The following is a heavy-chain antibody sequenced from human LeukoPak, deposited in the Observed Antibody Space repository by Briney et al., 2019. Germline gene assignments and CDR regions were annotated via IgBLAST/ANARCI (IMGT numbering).Heavy chain of an antibody. CDR3: ASTRGYSGYELITPYYYYGMDV. J-gene: IGHJ6*02. V-gene: IGHV4-59*08. CDR2: IYYSGST. Sequence: SETLSLTCTVSGGSISSYYWSWIRQPPGKGLEWIGYIYYSGSTNYNPSLKSRVTISVDTSKNQFSLKLSSVTAADTAVYYCASTRGYSGYELITPYYYYGMDVWGQGTTVTVSS. D-gene: IGHD5-12*01. CDR1: GGSISSYY.